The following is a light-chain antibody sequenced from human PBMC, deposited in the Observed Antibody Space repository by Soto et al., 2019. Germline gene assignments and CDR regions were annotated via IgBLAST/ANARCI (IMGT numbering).Light chain of an antibody. Sequence: EIVMTQSAVTLSVSPGERATLSCRAIQSVSSSYLAWYQQKPGQAPRLLIYGASSRATGIPDRFSGSGSGTDFTLTISRLEPEDFAVYYCQQYGSSPPITFGQGTRLEIK. CDR3: QQYGSSPPIT. CDR1: QSVSSSY. CDR2: GAS. J-gene: IGKJ5*01. V-gene: IGKV3-20*01.